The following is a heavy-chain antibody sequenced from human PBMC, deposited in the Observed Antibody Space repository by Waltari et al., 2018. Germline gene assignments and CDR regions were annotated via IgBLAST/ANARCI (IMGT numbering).Heavy chain of an antibody. CDR3: ARELIWPGELGPFDL. CDR2: IFPRDSDT. J-gene: IGHJ3*01. V-gene: IGHV5-51*01. Sequence: EVQLVQSGTQVKKPGESLRISCKASGYSFSRYWIGWVRQRPGKGMEWMGIIFPRDSDTRYTPSSQGRVTISADKSTGTAYLQFSSLTASDTAMYFCARELIWPGELGPFDLWGQGTFVSVSS. D-gene: IGHD1-26*01. CDR1: GYSFSRYW.